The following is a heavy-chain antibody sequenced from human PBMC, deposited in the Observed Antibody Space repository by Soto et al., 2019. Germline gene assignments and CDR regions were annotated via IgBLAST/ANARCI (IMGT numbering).Heavy chain of an antibody. CDR2: IYYSGST. J-gene: IGHJ6*02. CDR3: ATKTGGGWEDGMDV. D-gene: IGHD6-19*01. Sequence: QLQLQESGPGLGKPSETLSLTGTVSGGSISSSSYYWGWIRQPPGKGLEWIGSIYYSGSTYYNPSLKSRVTISVDTSKNQFSLKLSSVTAADTAVYYCATKTGGGWEDGMDVWGQGTTVTVSS. CDR1: GGSISSSSYY. V-gene: IGHV4-39*01.